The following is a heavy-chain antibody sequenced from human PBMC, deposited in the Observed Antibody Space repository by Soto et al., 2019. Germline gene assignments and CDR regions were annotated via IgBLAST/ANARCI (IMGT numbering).Heavy chain of an antibody. V-gene: IGHV3-64D*08. Sequence: GGSLRLSCSAAGFTFSSYAMYWVRQAPGKGLEYVSAISSNGGSTYYADSVKGRFTISRDNSKNTLYLQMSSLRAEDTAVYYCVKDLGAAVAGIFDYWGQGTLVTVSS. CDR1: GFTFSSYA. J-gene: IGHJ4*02. CDR2: ISSNGGST. D-gene: IGHD6-19*01. CDR3: VKDLGAAVAGIFDY.